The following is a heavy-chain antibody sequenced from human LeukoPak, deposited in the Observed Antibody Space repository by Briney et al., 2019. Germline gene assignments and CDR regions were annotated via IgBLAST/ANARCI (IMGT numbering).Heavy chain of an antibody. CDR3: ARDLPAHY. J-gene: IGHJ4*02. V-gene: IGHV3-21*01. Sequence: GGSLRLSCAASGFTFSSYSMNWVRQAPGKGLEWVSSISGSSSYIYYADSVKGRFTISRDNAKNSLYLQMNSLRAEDTAVYYCARDLPAHYWGQGTLVTVSS. CDR1: GFTFSSYS. CDR2: ISGSSSYI. D-gene: IGHD2-2*01.